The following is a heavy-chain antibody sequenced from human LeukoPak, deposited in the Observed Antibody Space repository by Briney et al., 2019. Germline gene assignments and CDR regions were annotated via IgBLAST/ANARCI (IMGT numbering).Heavy chain of an antibody. V-gene: IGHV3-43*01. CDR2: ISREGQTT. D-gene: IGHD3-10*01. CDR3: TRDTDFGSATNYFDH. CDR1: GFTFDDFA. J-gene: IGHJ4*02. Sequence: PGGSLRLSCAASGFTFDDFAMHWVRQAPGKGLEWVSLISREGQTTYYADSVRGRFTISRDNSKNSLYLQMNSLTTDDTAFYYCTRDTDFGSATNYFDHWGQGTLVSVSS.